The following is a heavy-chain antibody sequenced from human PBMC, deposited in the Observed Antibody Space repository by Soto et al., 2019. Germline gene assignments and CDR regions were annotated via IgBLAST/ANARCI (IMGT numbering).Heavy chain of an antibody. Sequence: ASVKVSCKASGYTFTSYGISWVRQAPGQGLEWMGWISAYNGNTNYAQKLQGRVTMTTDTSTSTAYMELRSLRSDDTAVYYCARTGDRGYCSSTSCYDAFDIWGQGTMVTVSS. CDR1: GYTFTSYG. V-gene: IGHV1-18*01. CDR3: ARTGDRGYCSSTSCYDAFDI. D-gene: IGHD2-2*01. J-gene: IGHJ3*02. CDR2: ISAYNGNT.